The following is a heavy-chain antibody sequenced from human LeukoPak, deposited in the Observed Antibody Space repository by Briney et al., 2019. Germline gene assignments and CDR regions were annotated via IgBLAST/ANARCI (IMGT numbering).Heavy chain of an antibody. CDR2: IYYSRNT. D-gene: IGHD3-22*01. CDR1: GGSISNYY. CDR3: ARVGTDETSGYSSHAFDT. V-gene: IGHV4-59*07. Sequence: SYTLSLTCTVSGGSISNYYWKWLRQHPANRMEWIGHIYYSRNTNYNPSLHGPLTMSVDTPKHHLSLELPYVTAADTAVYYWARVGTDETSGYSSHAFDTWGQGTMVTVSS. J-gene: IGHJ3*02.